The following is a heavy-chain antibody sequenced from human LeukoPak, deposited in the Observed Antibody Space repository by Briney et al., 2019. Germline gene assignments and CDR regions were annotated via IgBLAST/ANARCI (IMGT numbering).Heavy chain of an antibody. Sequence: SVKVSCKASGGTFSSYAFSWVRLAPGHGLEWMGGIIPIFGTGNYAQKFQGRVTITADKSTSTAYMEPSSLRAEDTAVYDCARVGRPGEWDSFDYWGQGTLVTVSS. J-gene: IGHJ4*02. CDR3: ARVGRPGEWDSFDY. V-gene: IGHV1-69*06. CDR2: IIPIFGTG. D-gene: IGHD3-10*01. CDR1: GGTFSSYA.